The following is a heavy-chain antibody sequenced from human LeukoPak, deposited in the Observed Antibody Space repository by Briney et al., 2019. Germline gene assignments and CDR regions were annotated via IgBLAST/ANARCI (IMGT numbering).Heavy chain of an antibody. CDR2: INAGNGNI. CDR3: ARDGGGRYGTTLLDY. V-gene: IGHV1-3*01. Sequence: ASVTVSCTASGYIFTNYGIHWVRQAPGQRLECMGWINAGNGNIKYSQNFQGRVTFTGDTSASTVYMEFNSLRSEDTAVYYCARDGGGRYGTTLLDYWGQGTLVTVSS. D-gene: IGHD1/OR15-1a*01. CDR1: GYIFTNYG. J-gene: IGHJ4*02.